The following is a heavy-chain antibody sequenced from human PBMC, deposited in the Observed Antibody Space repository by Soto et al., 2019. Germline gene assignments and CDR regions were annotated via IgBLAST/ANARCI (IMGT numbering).Heavy chain of an antibody. CDR2: ISGSGGST. V-gene: IGHV3-23*01. CDR3: AKARPLNFYSSRKNDYFDY. Sequence: GGSLRLSCAASGFTFSSYAMSWVRQAPGKGLEWVSAISGSGGSTYYADFGKGRFTISRDNSKNTLYLQMNSLRAEDTAVYYCAKARPLNFYSSRKNDYFDYWGQGTLVTVSS. D-gene: IGHD6-13*01. CDR1: GFTFSSYA. J-gene: IGHJ4*02.